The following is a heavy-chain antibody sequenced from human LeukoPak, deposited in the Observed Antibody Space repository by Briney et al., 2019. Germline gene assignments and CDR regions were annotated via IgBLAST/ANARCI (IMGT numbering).Heavy chain of an antibody. CDR3: ARVQAVGVPVAIDAYYNYGMDV. Sequence: SVKVSCKASGGTFSKNAISWVRQAPGQGLEWMGRTIPVVGIAKYAQKFQDRVTITADHSTTTAYMDLSSLRSEDTAVYYCARVQAVGVPVAIDAYYNYGMDVWGQGTTVTVSS. CDR2: TIPVVGIA. CDR1: GGTFSKNA. V-gene: IGHV1-69*04. D-gene: IGHD2-2*02. J-gene: IGHJ6*02.